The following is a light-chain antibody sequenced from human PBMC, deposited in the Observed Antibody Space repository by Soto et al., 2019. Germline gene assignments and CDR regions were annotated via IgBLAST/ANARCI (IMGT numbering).Light chain of an antibody. CDR2: AAS. V-gene: IGKV1-16*02. CDR3: QQYNSYPRT. J-gene: IGKJ5*01. Sequence: DLQMTQSPSSLSASVGDRVTITCRASQDISKNLGWFQQRPGKAPKCLIYAASTLHHGAPSKFSGSGAGTEFTLTITSLQPEDFATYCCQQYNSYPRTFGLGTRLDIK. CDR1: QDISKN.